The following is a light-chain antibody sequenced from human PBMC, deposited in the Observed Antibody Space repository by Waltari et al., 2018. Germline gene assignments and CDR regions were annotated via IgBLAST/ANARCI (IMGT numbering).Light chain of an antibody. Sequence: QSDLTQPASVSGSPGPSVTISCTATSSDVGSYTFVSWYQQYPGKAPKVMIYEVSKRPSGVSNRYSGSKSGNTASLTISGLQAEDEADYYCCSYASTSNSVVFGGGTKLTVL. V-gene: IGLV2-23*02. CDR3: CSYASTSNSVV. J-gene: IGLJ2*01. CDR1: SSDVGSYTF. CDR2: EVS.